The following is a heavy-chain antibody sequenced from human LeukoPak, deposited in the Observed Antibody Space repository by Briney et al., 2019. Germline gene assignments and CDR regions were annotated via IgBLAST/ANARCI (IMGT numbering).Heavy chain of an antibody. Sequence: GGSLRLSCAASGFTFSSYWVSWVRQAPGKGLEWVANIKQDGSEKYYVDSVKGRFTISRDNAKNSLYLQMNSLRAEDTAVYYCAREGTRGPDYYYYYMDVWGKGTTVTISS. CDR2: IKQDGSEK. CDR1: GFTFSSYW. D-gene: IGHD2-2*01. V-gene: IGHV3-7*01. CDR3: AREGTRGPDYYYYYMDV. J-gene: IGHJ6*03.